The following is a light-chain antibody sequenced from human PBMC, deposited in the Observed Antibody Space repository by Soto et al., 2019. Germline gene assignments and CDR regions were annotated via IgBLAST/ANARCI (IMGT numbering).Light chain of an antibody. CDR1: SSDIGGYNY. J-gene: IGLJ2*01. CDR3: SSYTSSSTLV. CDR2: EVS. V-gene: IGLV2-14*01. Sequence: QPALTQPASVSGSPGQSITISCTGTSSDIGGYNYVSWYQHHPGRAPKLMIYEVSNRPSGISSRFSGSKSGNTASLTISGLQAEDEAAYYCSSYTSSSTLVFGGGTKLTVL.